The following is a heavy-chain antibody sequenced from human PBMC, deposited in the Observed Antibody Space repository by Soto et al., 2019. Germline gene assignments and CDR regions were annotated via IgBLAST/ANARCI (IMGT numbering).Heavy chain of an antibody. CDR2: VIPVLKTA. CDR3: TKDGLGPTRRYFAF. Sequence: QVQLVQSGAEVKKPGSSVKVSCQASGGTFTSYSITWVRQAPGQGLEWVGRVIPVLKTADYAQKFQGRITITADKSTNTVYMELSSLTPEDTAVYYCTKDGLGPTRRYFAFWGQGTLVTVSS. V-gene: IGHV1-69*08. D-gene: IGHD1-26*01. CDR1: GGTFTSYS. J-gene: IGHJ4*02.